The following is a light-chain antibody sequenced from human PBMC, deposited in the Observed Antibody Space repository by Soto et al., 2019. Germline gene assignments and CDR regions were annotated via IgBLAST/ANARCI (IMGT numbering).Light chain of an antibody. V-gene: IGKV1-8*01. J-gene: IGKJ1*01. CDR1: QDISSY. CDR2: AAS. CDR3: QQYYSYPRT. Sequence: AIRMTQSPSSFSASTGDRVTITCRASQDISSYLAWYQQKPGKAPKLLIYAASTLQSGVPSRFSGSGSGTDFTLTISCLQSEDFATYYCQQYYSYPRTFGQGTQVEIK.